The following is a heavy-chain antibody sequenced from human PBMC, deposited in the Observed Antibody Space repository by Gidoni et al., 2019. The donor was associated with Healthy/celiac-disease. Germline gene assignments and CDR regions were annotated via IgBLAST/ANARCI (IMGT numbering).Heavy chain of an antibody. D-gene: IGHD6-19*01. CDR3: TRDLDRYSSGWSPPGY. Sequence: EVQLVESGGGLVQPGRSLRLSCTASGFTFCDYAMSWFRQAPGKGLGWVGFIRSKAYGGTTEYAASVKGRFTISRDDSKSIAYLQMNSLKTEDTAVYYCTRDLDRYSSGWSPPGYWGQGTLVTVSS. J-gene: IGHJ4*02. CDR1: GFTFCDYA. V-gene: IGHV3-49*03. CDR2: IRSKAYGGTT.